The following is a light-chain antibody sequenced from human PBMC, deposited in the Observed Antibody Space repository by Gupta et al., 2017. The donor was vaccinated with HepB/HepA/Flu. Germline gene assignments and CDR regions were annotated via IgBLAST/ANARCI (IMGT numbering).Light chain of an antibody. CDR1: QSLVYSNGNTY. CDR2: KVS. V-gene: IGKV2-30*01. Sequence: DVVMTQSPLSLPVTLGQPASISCRSSQSLVYSNGNTYLTWFQQRPGQSPRRLIYKVSNRDSGVPDRFSGSGSGTDFTLKISRVEAEDVGVYYCRQGKHWPKTFGPGTKLEIK. J-gene: IGKJ2*01. CDR3: RQGKHWPKT.